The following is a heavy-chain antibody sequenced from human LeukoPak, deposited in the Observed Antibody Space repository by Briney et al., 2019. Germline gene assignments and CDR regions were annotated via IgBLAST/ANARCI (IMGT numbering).Heavy chain of an antibody. D-gene: IGHD3-22*01. CDR3: AKELYYYDSSGYYPYFDY. CDR1: GGSFSGYY. J-gene: IGHJ4*02. CDR2: ISSSGSTI. V-gene: IGHV3-11*01. Sequence: LSLTCAVYGGSFSGYYWRWIRQAPGKGLEWVSYISSSGSTIYYADSVKGRFTISRDNAKNSLYLQMNSLRAEDTAVYYCAKELYYYDSSGYYPYFDYWGQGTLVTVSS.